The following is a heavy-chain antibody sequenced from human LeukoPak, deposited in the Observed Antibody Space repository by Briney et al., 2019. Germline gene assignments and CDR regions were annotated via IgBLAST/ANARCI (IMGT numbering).Heavy chain of an antibody. CDR3: ARRPAVQIQLPYDY. D-gene: IGHD5-18*01. Sequence: SETLSLTCAVYGGSFSGYYWSWLRQPPGKGLEWIGEINHSGSTNYNPSLKSRVTISVDTSKNQFSLKLSSVTAADTAVYYCARRPAVQIQLPYDYWGQGTLVTVSS. J-gene: IGHJ4*02. CDR2: INHSGST. CDR1: GGSFSGYY. V-gene: IGHV4-34*01.